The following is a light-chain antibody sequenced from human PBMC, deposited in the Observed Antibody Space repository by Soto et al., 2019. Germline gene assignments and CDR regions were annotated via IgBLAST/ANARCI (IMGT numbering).Light chain of an antibody. CDR3: QQRSSWIT. Sequence: EIEMTQSPATLSLAPGERVTLSCRASQSVSTYLAWYQQKPGQAPRLLIYDASNRATGIPARFSGSGSATDFTLTISSLEPEDFAVYYCQQRSSWITFGQGTRLEIK. CDR2: DAS. V-gene: IGKV3-11*01. J-gene: IGKJ5*01. CDR1: QSVSTY.